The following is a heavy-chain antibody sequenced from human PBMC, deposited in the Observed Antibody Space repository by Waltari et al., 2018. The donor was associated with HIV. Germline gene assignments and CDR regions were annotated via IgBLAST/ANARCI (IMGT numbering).Heavy chain of an antibody. V-gene: IGHV4-39*01. CDR1: GGSISSRSYY. CDR2: IYYRGST. D-gene: IGHD3-10*01. J-gene: IGHJ4*02. Sequence: QLQLQESGPGLVKPSETLSLTCTVSGGSISSRSYYWGWIRQPPGKGLEWIGSIYYRGSTYYNPSLKSRVTISVDTSKNQFSLKLSSVTAADTAVYYCARHEELWFGENSFDYWGQGTLVTVSS. CDR3: ARHEELWFGENSFDY.